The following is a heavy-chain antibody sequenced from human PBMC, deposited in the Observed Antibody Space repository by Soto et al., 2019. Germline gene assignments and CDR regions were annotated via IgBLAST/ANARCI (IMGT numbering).Heavy chain of an antibody. Sequence: PSETLSLTCTVSGGSISSYYWSWIRQPPGKGLEWIGYIYYSGSTNYNPSLESRVTISVDTSKNQFSLKLSSVTAADTAVYYCARDPGYYDILTGYSGDYFDYWGQGTLVTVSS. CDR3: ARDPGYYDILTGYSGDYFDY. V-gene: IGHV4-59*01. J-gene: IGHJ4*02. D-gene: IGHD3-9*01. CDR1: GGSISSYY. CDR2: IYYSGST.